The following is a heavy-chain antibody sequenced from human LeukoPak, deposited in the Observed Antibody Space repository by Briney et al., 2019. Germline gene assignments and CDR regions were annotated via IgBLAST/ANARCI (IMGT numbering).Heavy chain of an antibody. Sequence: PGGSLRLSCAASGFTFSSYGMHWIRQAPGKGLEWVSLISYDGSNNYYADSVKGRFTISRDNSKNTLYVQMNGLRAEDTAVYYCARKLGADIGAFDIWGQGTMVTVSS. D-gene: IGHD2-15*01. CDR2: ISYDGSNN. CDR1: GFTFSSYG. J-gene: IGHJ3*02. CDR3: ARKLGADIGAFDI. V-gene: IGHV3-30*03.